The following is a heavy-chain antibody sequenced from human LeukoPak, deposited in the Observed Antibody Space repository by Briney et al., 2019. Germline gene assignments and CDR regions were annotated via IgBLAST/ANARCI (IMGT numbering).Heavy chain of an antibody. CDR1: GFTFDYYA. CDR2: ISWNSGSI. Sequence: SLRLSCAASGFTFDYYAMHWVRQAPGKGLEWVSGISWNSGSIGYADSVKGRFTISRDNAMNSLYLQMNSLRAEDMALYYCAKSSSGQLWLYNWFDPWGQGTLVTVSS. V-gene: IGHV3-9*03. D-gene: IGHD5-18*01. CDR3: AKSSSGQLWLYNWFDP. J-gene: IGHJ5*02.